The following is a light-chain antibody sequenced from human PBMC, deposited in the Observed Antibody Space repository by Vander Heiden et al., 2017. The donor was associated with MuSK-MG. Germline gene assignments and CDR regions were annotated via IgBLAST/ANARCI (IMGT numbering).Light chain of an antibody. CDR3: QSYDTALSGAL. CDR2: GNT. CDR1: NSNTGAGYD. J-gene: IGLJ3*02. Sequence: QSVLAQPPSVSGAPGQRVTISCTGTNSNTGAGYDVHWYQQFPGTAPKLLIYGNTNRPSGVPDRFSASKSDTSASLAISGLQADDEADYYCQSYDTALSGALFGGGTKLTVL. V-gene: IGLV1-40*01.